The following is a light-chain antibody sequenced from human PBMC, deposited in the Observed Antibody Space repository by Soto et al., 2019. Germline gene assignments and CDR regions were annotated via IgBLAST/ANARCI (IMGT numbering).Light chain of an antibody. Sequence: QSALTQPASVSGSPGQSITISCTGTSSDVGGYNYVSWYQQHPGKAPKLMIYDVNNGPSGVSNRFSGSKSGNTASLTISGLQAEDEADYYCSSYTSINTLVFGGGTKVTVL. CDR2: DVN. J-gene: IGLJ2*01. CDR1: SSDVGGYNY. CDR3: SSYTSINTLV. V-gene: IGLV2-14*01.